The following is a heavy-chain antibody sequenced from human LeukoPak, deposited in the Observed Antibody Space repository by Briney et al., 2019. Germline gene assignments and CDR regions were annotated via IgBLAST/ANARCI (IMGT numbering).Heavy chain of an antibody. D-gene: IGHD3-22*01. CDR3: ARRVSYYDSSGTQRDY. V-gene: IGHV1-18*01. J-gene: IGHJ4*02. CDR1: GYTFTSYD. CDR2: ISAYNGDT. Sequence: ASVKVSCKASGYTFTSYDINWVRQAPGQGLEWMGWISAYNGDTNYAQKLQGRVTMTTDTSTSTAYMELRSLRSDDTAVYYCARRVSYYDSSGTQRDYWGQGTLVTVSS.